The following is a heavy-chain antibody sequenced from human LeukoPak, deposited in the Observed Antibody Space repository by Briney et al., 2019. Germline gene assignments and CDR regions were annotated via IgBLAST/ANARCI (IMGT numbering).Heavy chain of an antibody. V-gene: IGHV3-74*01. D-gene: IGHD6-6*01. CDR1: GFTFSSYW. CDR2: IASDGSST. CDR3: ARGAIAARDFDY. Sequence: GGSLRLSCAASGFTFSSYWMNWVRQAPGKGLVWVSRIASDGSSTTYADSVKGRFSISRDNAKNTLYLQMNSLRAEDTAVYYCARGAIAARDFDYWGQGTLVTVSS. J-gene: IGHJ4*02.